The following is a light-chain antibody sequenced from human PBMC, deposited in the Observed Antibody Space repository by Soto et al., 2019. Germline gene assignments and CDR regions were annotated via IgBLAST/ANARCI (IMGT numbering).Light chain of an antibody. CDR1: QSVNSD. Sequence: EMVMTQSPATLSVSPGERATLSCRASQSVNSDLAWYRQKPGQAPRLLIYGASTRATGIPARFSGSGSGTEFTLTISSLQSEDFAVYYCQQYNNWPLTFGGGTKVEIK. CDR2: GAS. CDR3: QQYNNWPLT. J-gene: IGKJ4*01. V-gene: IGKV3-15*01.